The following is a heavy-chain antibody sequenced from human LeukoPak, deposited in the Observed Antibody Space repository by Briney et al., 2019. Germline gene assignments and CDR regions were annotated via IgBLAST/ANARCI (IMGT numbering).Heavy chain of an antibody. CDR2: ISYDGSNK. Sequence: GGSLRLSCAASGFTFSSYVMHWVRQAPGKGLEWVAIISYDGSNKYYADSVKGRFTISRDNSKNTLYLQMNSLRAEDTAVYYCARDLGKSTTHWGQGTLVTVSS. CDR3: ARDLGKSTTH. J-gene: IGHJ4*02. D-gene: IGHD1-1*01. CDR1: GFTFSSYV. V-gene: IGHV3-30*04.